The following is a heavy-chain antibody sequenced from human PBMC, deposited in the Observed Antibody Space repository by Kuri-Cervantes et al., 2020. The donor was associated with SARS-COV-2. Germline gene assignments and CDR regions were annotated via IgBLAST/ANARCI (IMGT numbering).Heavy chain of an antibody. J-gene: IGHJ4*02. CDR1: GYTFTSYD. Sequence: ASVKVSCKASGYTFTSYDISWVRQAPGQGLEWMGWISAYNGNTNYAQKLQGRATMTTDTSTSTAYMELRSLRSDDTAVYYCARDYCSGGSCRDFDYWGQGTLVTVSS. D-gene: IGHD2-15*01. V-gene: IGHV1-18*01. CDR2: ISAYNGNT. CDR3: ARDYCSGGSCRDFDY.